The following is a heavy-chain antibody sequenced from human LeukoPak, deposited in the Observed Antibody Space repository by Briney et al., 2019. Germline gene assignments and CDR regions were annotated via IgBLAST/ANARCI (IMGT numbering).Heavy chain of an antibody. Sequence: ASVKVSCKASGYTFAGYYMHWVRQAPGQGLEWMGWINPNSGGTNYAQKFQGRVTMTRDTSISTAYMELSRLRSDDTAVYYCARVPVAGTLHYYMDVWGKGTTVTVSS. V-gene: IGHV1-2*02. CDR1: GYTFAGYY. J-gene: IGHJ6*03. CDR3: ARVPVAGTLHYYMDV. D-gene: IGHD6-19*01. CDR2: INPNSGGT.